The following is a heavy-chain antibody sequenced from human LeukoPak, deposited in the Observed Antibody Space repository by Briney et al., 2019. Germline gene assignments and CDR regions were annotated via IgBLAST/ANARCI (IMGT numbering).Heavy chain of an antibody. CDR2: ISWNSGSI. CDR1: GFTFDDYA. Sequence: GRSLRLSCAASGFTFDDYAMHWVRQAPGKGLEWVSGISWNSGSIGYADSVKGRFTISRDNAKNSLYLQMNSLRAEDTALYYCAKDTFLDYWGQGPLVTVSS. CDR3: AKDTFLDY. J-gene: IGHJ4*02. V-gene: IGHV3-9*01. D-gene: IGHD3-3*01.